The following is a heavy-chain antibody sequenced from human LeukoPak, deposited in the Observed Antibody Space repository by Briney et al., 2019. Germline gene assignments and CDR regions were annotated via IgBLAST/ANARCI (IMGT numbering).Heavy chain of an antibody. CDR1: GFTFSSYA. CDR2: ISGSGGST. V-gene: IGHV3-23*01. CDR3: AKDIRELQYNWFDP. D-gene: IGHD4-11*01. Sequence: TGGPLRLSCAASGFTFSSYAMSWVRQAPGKGLEWVSAISGSGGSTYYADSVKGRFTISRDNSKNTLYLQMNSLRAEDTAVYYCAKDIRELQYNWFDPWGQGTLVTVSS. J-gene: IGHJ5*02.